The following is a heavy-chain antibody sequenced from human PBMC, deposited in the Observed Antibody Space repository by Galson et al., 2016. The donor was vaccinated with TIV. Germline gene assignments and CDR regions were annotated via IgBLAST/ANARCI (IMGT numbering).Heavy chain of an antibody. CDR2: ILPIFGTT. CDR3: TRSPYRTSAPGGDYYFDF. J-gene: IGHJ4*02. D-gene: IGHD2-2*01. Sequence: SVKVSCKASGGIFRNFAITWVRQAPGQGLEWMGVILPIFGTTNYARKFQGRVTITADEPAMTAYMELRSLRSDDTAVYYGTRSPYRTSAPGGDYYFDFWGQGTLVTVSS. CDR1: GGIFRNFA. V-gene: IGHV1-69*13.